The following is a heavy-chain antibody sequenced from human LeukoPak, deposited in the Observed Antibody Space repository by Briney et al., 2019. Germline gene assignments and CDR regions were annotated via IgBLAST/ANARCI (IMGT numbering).Heavy chain of an antibody. CDR1: GFTFSDYY. Sequence: PGGPLRLSCAASGFTFSDYYMSWIRQAPGKGLEWVSYISTSGSTIYYADSVKGRFTISRDNAKNSLYLQMNSLRAEDTAVYYRARHTYGYSFYYYMDVWGKGTTVTISS. CDR2: ISTSGSTI. D-gene: IGHD5-18*01. J-gene: IGHJ6*03. V-gene: IGHV3-11*01. CDR3: ARHTYGYSFYYYMDV.